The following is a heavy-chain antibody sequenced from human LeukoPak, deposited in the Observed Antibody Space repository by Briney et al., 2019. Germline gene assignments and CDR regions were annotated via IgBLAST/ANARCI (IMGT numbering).Heavy chain of an antibody. J-gene: IGHJ4*02. Sequence: PSETLSLTCTVSGGSISSSSYSWGWIRQPPGKGLEWIGSIYYSGSTYYNPSLKSRVTISVDTSKNQFSLKLSSVTAADTAVYYCARQSRYSSYGYWGQGTLVTVSS. CDR1: GGSISSSSYS. V-gene: IGHV4-39*01. CDR2: IYYSGST. D-gene: IGHD2-15*01. CDR3: ARQSRYSSYGY.